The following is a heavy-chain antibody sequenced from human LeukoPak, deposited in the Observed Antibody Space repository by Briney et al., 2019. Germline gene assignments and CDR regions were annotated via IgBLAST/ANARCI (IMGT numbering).Heavy chain of an antibody. CDR1: GYTFTSYG. D-gene: IGHD3-9*01. Sequence: ASVKVSCKASGYTFTSYGISWVRQAPGQGLEWMGWISAYNGNTNYAQKLQGRVTMTTDTSTSTAYMELRSLRSDDTAVYYCARLASYYDILTGYHREYYFDYWGQGTLVTVSS. CDR3: ARLASYYDILTGYHREYYFDY. CDR2: ISAYNGNT. V-gene: IGHV1-18*01. J-gene: IGHJ4*02.